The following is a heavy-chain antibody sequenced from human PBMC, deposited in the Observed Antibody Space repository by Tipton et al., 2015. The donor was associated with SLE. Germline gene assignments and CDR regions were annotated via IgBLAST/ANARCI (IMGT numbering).Heavy chain of an antibody. CDR1: GFSFSNYA. V-gene: IGHV3-33*08. Sequence: SLRLSCVASGFSFSNYAMSWVRQAPGKGLEWVAVIWYDGSNKYYEDSVKGRFTISRDNSKNTLYLQMNSLRAEDTAVYYCARDSSGRDDAFDIWGQGTMVTVSS. D-gene: IGHD3-22*01. CDR2: IWYDGSNK. J-gene: IGHJ3*02. CDR3: ARDSSGRDDAFDI.